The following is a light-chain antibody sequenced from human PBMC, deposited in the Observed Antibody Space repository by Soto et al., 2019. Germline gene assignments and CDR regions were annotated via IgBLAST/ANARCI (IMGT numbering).Light chain of an antibody. CDR2: GNS. CDR1: SSNIGAGYD. CDR3: QSYDSSLSAV. Sequence: QSVLTQPPSVSGAPVQRVTISCTGSSSNIGAGYDVHWYQQLPGTAPKLLIYGNSNRPSGVPDRFSGSKSGTSASLAITGLQAEDEADYYCQSYDSSLSAVFGGGTKVTVL. V-gene: IGLV1-40*01. J-gene: IGLJ2*01.